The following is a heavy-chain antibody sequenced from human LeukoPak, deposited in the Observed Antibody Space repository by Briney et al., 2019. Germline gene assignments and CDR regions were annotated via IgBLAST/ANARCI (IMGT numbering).Heavy chain of an antibody. CDR1: EFWVSDDY. V-gene: IGHV3-66*01. CDR3: AKDDDWGRYKH. Sequence: GGSLRLSCAASEFWVSDDYMSWVRQAPGKGPEWVSVIFSGGRIYYADSVRGRFTISRDESKNSLYLQMNSLRAEDTAVYYCAKDDDWGRYKHWGQGTLVTVSS. J-gene: IGHJ1*01. CDR2: IFSGGRI. D-gene: IGHD3-16*01.